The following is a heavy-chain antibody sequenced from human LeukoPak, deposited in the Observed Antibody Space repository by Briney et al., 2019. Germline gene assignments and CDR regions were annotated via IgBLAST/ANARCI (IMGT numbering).Heavy chain of an antibody. CDR2: INHSGST. CDR3: AGDAAIYNDY. J-gene: IGHJ4*02. Sequence: KPSETLSLTCAVYGVSFSGYYWSWIRQPPGKGLGWIGEINHSGSTNYNPSLKSRVTISVDTSKNQFSLKLSSVTAADTAVYYCAGDAAIYNDYWGQGTLVTVSS. V-gene: IGHV4-34*01. D-gene: IGHD3-10*01. CDR1: GVSFSGYY.